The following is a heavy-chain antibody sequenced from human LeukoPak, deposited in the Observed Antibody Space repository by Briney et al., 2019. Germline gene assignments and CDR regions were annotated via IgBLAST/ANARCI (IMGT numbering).Heavy chain of an antibody. Sequence: SETLSLTCTVSGVSISRGGYYWSWIRQHPGKGLEWIGYIYYSGSTYCNPSPKSRVTISVDTSKNQFSLNLSSVTAADTAVYSCARLGSEAMPFDYWGQGTLITVSS. D-gene: IGHD2-2*01. CDR1: GVSISRGGYY. CDR2: IYYSGST. V-gene: IGHV4-31*03. J-gene: IGHJ4*02. CDR3: ARLGSEAMPFDY.